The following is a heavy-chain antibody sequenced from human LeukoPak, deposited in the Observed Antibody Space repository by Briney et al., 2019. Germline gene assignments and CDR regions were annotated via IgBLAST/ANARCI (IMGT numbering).Heavy chain of an antibody. CDR2: ISAYNGNT. Sequence: SVKVSCKASGYTFTSYGISWVRQAPGQGLEWMGWISAYNGNTNYAQKLQGRVTMTTDTSTSTAYMELRSLRSDDTAVYYCARLYYGSGSYHYYYYYYYMDVWGKGTTVTVSS. D-gene: IGHD3-10*01. CDR1: GYTFTSYG. J-gene: IGHJ6*03. V-gene: IGHV1-18*01. CDR3: ARLYYGSGSYHYYYYYYYMDV.